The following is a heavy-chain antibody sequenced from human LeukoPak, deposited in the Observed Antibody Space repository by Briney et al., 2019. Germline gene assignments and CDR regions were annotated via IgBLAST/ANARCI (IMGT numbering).Heavy chain of an antibody. J-gene: IGHJ5*02. CDR3: ARDTDTTSHYGRFDP. CDR2: VWYDGTRK. CDR1: RFTFTGYG. D-gene: IGHD4-17*01. V-gene: IGHV3-33*01. Sequence: GGSLRLSCAASRFTFTGYGFHWVRQAPGKGLEWLAAVWYDGTRKYYADSVKARFTVSRDNSENTVYLQISGLRAEDTAVYYCARDTDTTSHYGRFDPWGQGTLVTVSS.